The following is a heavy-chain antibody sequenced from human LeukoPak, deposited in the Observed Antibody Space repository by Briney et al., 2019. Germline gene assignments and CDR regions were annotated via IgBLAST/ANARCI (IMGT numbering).Heavy chain of an antibody. J-gene: IGHJ2*01. CDR2: IYYSGST. CDR1: GGSISSSSYY. Sequence: PSETLSLTCTVSGGSISSSSYYWGWIRQPPGKGLEWIGYIYYSGSTNYNPSLKSQVTISVDTSKNQFSLKLSSVTAADTAVYYCARGGPLHDYGDPLHWYFDLWGRGTLVTVSS. V-gene: IGHV4-61*05. D-gene: IGHD4-17*01. CDR3: ARGGPLHDYGDPLHWYFDL.